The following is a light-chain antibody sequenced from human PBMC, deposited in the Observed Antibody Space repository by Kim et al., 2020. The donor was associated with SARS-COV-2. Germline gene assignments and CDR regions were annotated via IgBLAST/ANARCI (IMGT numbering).Light chain of an antibody. CDR2: GKN. Sequence: VAVGQTVRITWQGDSVRSYHATGYQQKPGQAQIVVIDGKNNRPSGIPDRFSGSRSGDTASLTITGTQAGDEADYYCNSRGSNDNVLFGGGTQLTVL. CDR1: SVRSYH. V-gene: IGLV3-19*01. J-gene: IGLJ2*01. CDR3: NSRGSNDNVL.